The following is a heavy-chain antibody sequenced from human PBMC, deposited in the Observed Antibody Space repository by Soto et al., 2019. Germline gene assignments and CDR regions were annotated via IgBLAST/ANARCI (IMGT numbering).Heavy chain of an antibody. CDR3: AAFDWFVYYYYYGMDV. CDR1: GGSISSGGYY. J-gene: IGHJ6*02. Sequence: SETLSLTCTVSGGSISSGGYYWSWIRQHPGKGLEWIGYIYYSGSTYYNPSLKSRVTISVDASTNQFSLKLSSVTAADTSVYYCAAFDWFVYYYYYGMDVWGQGTTVTVSS. D-gene: IGHD3-9*01. V-gene: IGHV4-31*03. CDR2: IYYSGST.